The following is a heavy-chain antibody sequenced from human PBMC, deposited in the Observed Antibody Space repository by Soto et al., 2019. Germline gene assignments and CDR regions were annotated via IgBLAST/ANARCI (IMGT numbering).Heavy chain of an antibody. Sequence: GASVKVSCKASGYTFTSYYMHWVRQAPGQGLEWMGIINPSVGSTSYAQKFQGRVTITTDKSTSTAYMELSSLRSEDTAVYYCARDSGSGSYINWGQGTLVTVSS. D-gene: IGHD1-26*01. V-gene: IGHV1-46*01. CDR2: INPSVGST. CDR3: ARDSGSGSYIN. J-gene: IGHJ4*02. CDR1: GYTFTSYY.